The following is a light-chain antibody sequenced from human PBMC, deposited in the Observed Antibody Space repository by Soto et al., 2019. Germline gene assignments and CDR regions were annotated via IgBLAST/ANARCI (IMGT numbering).Light chain of an antibody. Sequence: EIVLTQSPGTLSLSPGERATLSCRASQSGSSRYLAWYQQKPGQAPRLLIYATSNRATAIPDRFSGSGSGTDFTLTITRLEPEDFAVYYCQQYGSSWTFGQGTKVEIK. CDR1: QSGSSRY. CDR3: QQYGSSWT. J-gene: IGKJ1*01. CDR2: ATS. V-gene: IGKV3-20*01.